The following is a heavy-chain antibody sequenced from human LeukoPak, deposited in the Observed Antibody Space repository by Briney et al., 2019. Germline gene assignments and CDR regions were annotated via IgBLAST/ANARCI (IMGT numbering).Heavy chain of an antibody. Sequence: TGGSLRLSCAASGFTFSSYSMNWVRQAPGKGLEWVSYISSSSSTIYYADSVKGRFTISRDNAKNSLYLQMNSLRDEDTAVYYCAITMITMVRGVIKTPFDYWGQGTLVTVSS. J-gene: IGHJ4*02. CDR2: ISSSSSTI. CDR1: GFTFSSYS. V-gene: IGHV3-48*02. D-gene: IGHD3-10*01. CDR3: AITMITMVRGVIKTPFDY.